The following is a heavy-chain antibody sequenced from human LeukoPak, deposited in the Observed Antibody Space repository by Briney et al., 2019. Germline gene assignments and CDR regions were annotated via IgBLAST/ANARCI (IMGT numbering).Heavy chain of an antibody. V-gene: IGHV3-33*01. CDR3: ARTTSEYFDY. D-gene: IGHD1-1*01. Sequence: AGGSLRLSCAASGFTFSSYGMHWVRQALGKGLEWVTIIWFDGSIIYYADSVKGRFTISRDNSKNTLYLQMNSLRAEDTAVYYCARTTSEYFDYWGQGTLVTVSS. CDR1: GFTFSSYG. CDR2: IWFDGSII. J-gene: IGHJ4*02.